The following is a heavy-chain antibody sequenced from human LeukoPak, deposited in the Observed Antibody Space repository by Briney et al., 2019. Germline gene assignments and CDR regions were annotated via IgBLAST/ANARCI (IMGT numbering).Heavy chain of an antibody. CDR2: IYPGDSNT. CDR1: GYSFISYW. Sequence: PGASLKISCQGSGYSFISYWIAWVRQMPGKGLEWMGIIYPGDSNTRYSPSFQGQVTISADKSISTAYLQWSSLKASDTAMYYCARRPPASSSWDSWGQGTPVTVSS. J-gene: IGHJ4*02. D-gene: IGHD6-13*01. V-gene: IGHV5-51*01. CDR3: ARRPPASSSWDS.